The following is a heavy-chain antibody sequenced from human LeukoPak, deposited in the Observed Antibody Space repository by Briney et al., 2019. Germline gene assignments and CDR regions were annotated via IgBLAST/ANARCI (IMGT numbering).Heavy chain of an antibody. D-gene: IGHD4-17*01. V-gene: IGHV1-69*06. Sequence: EASVKVSCKASGGTFSSDAISWVRQAPGQGLEWMGRIIPIFGTANYAQKFQGRVTITADKATSTAYMELSSLRSEDTAVYYCARNYGHNSKYFDFWGQGTLVTVSS. J-gene: IGHJ4*02. CDR1: GGTFSSDA. CDR2: IIPIFGTA. CDR3: ARNYGHNSKYFDF.